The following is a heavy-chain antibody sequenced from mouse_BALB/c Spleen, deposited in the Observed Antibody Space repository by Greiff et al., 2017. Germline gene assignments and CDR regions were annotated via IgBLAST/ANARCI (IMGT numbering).Heavy chain of an antibody. V-gene: IGHV1S137*01. D-gene: IGHD4-1*01. Sequence: QVQLKQSGAELVRPGVSVKISCKGSGYTFTDYAMHWVKQSHAKSLEWIGVISTYYGDASYNQKFKGKATMTVDKSSSTAYMELARLTSEDSAIYYCARGLTGDYFDYWGQGTTLTVSS. CDR3: ARGLTGDYFDY. CDR1: GYTFTDYA. CDR2: ISTYYGDA. J-gene: IGHJ2*01.